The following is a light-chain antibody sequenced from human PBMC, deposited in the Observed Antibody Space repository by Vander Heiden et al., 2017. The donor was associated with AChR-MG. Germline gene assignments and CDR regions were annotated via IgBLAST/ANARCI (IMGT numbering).Light chain of an antibody. CDR2: GAS. CDR3: QQYNNWPPGT. Sequence: EIVMTQSPATLSVSPGERAPLSCRASQSVSSSLAWYQQKPGQAPRLLFYGASTRATGIPARFSGSGSGTEFTLTISSLQSEDFAVYYCQQYNNWPPGTFGGGTKVEIK. J-gene: IGKJ4*01. CDR1: QSVSSS. V-gene: IGKV3-15*01.